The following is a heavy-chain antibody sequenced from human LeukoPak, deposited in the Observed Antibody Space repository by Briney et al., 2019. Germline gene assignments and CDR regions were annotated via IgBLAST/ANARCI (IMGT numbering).Heavy chain of an antibody. J-gene: IGHJ4*02. CDR2: ISYDGSNK. Sequence: GESLRLSCAASGFTFSSYGMHWVRQAPGKGLEWVAVISYDGSNKYYADSVKGRFTISRDNSKNTLYLQMNSLRAEDTAVYYCAKSRSDVVDYWGQGTLVTVSS. CDR1: GFTFSSYG. D-gene: IGHD3-3*01. V-gene: IGHV3-30*18. CDR3: AKSRSDVVDY.